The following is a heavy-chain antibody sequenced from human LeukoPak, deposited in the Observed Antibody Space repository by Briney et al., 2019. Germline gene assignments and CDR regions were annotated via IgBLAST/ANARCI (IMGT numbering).Heavy chain of an antibody. CDR1: GASISSSTYY. Sequence: MSSETLSLTCTVSGASISSSTYYWGWIRQPPGKGLEWIGSNTYYNPSLKSRVTISLDTSKNQFSLKLSSLTAADTAVYYCAREPRTIFGVVTTGNWFDPWGQGTLVTVSS. V-gene: IGHV4-39*02. CDR2: NT. D-gene: IGHD3-3*01. CDR3: AREPRTIFGVVTTGNWFDP. J-gene: IGHJ5*02.